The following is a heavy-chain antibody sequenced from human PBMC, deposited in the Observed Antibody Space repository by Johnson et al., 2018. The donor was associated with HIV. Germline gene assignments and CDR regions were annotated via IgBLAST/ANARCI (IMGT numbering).Heavy chain of an antibody. D-gene: IGHD1-26*01. J-gene: IGHJ3*02. CDR2: ISNDGSNK. CDR1: GFTFSSYA. Sequence: QVQLVESGGGLVQPGGSLRLSCAASGFTFSSYAMSWVRQAPGKGLEWVAVISNDGSNKYYAQSVKGRFTISRDNSKNTLYLQMNSLRPGDAAVYYCVRGRGELVGGAFDIWGQGTMVTVSS. V-gene: IGHV3-30*04. CDR3: VRGRGELVGGAFDI.